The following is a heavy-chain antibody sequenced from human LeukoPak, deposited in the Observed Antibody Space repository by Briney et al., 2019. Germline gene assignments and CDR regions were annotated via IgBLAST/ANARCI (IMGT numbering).Heavy chain of an antibody. CDR2: IYTSGST. J-gene: IGHJ5*02. CDR1: GGSISSGSYY. Sequence: SETLSLTCTVSGGSISSGSYYWSWIRQPAGTGLEWIVRIYTSGSTNYNPSLKSRVTISVDTSKNQFSLKLSSGTAADTAVYYCASFIVGAWDGWFDPWGQGTLVTVSS. V-gene: IGHV4-61*02. D-gene: IGHD1-26*01. CDR3: ASFIVGAWDGWFDP.